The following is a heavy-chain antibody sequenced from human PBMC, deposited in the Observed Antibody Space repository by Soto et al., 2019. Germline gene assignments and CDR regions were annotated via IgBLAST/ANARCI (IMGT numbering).Heavy chain of an antibody. CDR1: GFTFTSYS. CDR3: AREMLACSDSSCYPGPYDS. D-gene: IGHD3-16*01. V-gene: IGHV3-48*02. J-gene: IGHJ5*02. Sequence: PGGSLRLSCAASGFTFTSYSMDWVRQAPGQGLEWVSYITSKSTTIKYADSVKGRFTVSRDNAKNSLYLQLNSLRDEDTAVYYCAREMLACSDSSCYPGPYDSCGQGTRVTVSS. CDR2: ITSKSTTI.